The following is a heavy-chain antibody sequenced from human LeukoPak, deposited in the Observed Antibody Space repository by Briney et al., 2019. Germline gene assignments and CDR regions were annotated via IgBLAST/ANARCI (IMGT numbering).Heavy chain of an antibody. D-gene: IGHD7-27*01. CDR1: GGSFSGYY. Sequence: SETLSLTCAVYGGSFSGYYWSWIRQPPGKGLEWIGEINHSGSTNYNPSLKSRVTISVDTSKNQFSLKLSSVTAADTAVYYCTRDRVGKIEAPENWYFDLWGRGTLVTVSS. CDR3: TRDRVGKIEAPENWYFDL. J-gene: IGHJ2*01. V-gene: IGHV4-34*01. CDR2: INHSGST.